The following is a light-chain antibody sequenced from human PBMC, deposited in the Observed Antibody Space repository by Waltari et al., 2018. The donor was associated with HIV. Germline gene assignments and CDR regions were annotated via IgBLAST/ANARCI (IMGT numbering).Light chain of an antibody. CDR3: SSYTGSSAHVV. V-gene: IGLV2-14*01. CDR1: SSDVGGYNY. CDR2: EVS. J-gene: IGLJ2*01. Sequence: QYALTQPASVSGSPGQSITISCTGTSSDVGGYNYVSWYQQHPGKAPQLMIYEVSNRPSGVSNRFSGSKSGNTASLTISGLQAEDEADYYCSSYTGSSAHVVFGGGTKLTVL.